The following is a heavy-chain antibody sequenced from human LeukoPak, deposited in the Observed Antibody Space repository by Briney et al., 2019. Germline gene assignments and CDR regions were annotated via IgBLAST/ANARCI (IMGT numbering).Heavy chain of an antibody. CDR2: ISYDGSNK. Sequence: GGSLRLSCAASGFTFSSYGMHWVRQAPGKGLEWVAVISYDGSNKYYADSVKGRFTISRENSKNTLYLQMNSLRAEDTAVYYCAKASAMIVVVSKHFDYWGQGTLVTVSS. V-gene: IGHV3-30*18. D-gene: IGHD3-22*01. CDR3: AKASAMIVVVSKHFDY. J-gene: IGHJ4*02. CDR1: GFTFSSYG.